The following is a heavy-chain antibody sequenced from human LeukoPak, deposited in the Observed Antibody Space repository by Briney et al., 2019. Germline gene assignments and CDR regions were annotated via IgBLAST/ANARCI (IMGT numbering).Heavy chain of an antibody. CDR1: GYTFTSYA. V-gene: IGHV1-3*01. D-gene: IGHD1-26*01. Sequence: ASVKVSCKASGYTFTSYAMHWVRQAPGQRLEWMGWINAGNGNTKYSQKFQERVTITRDMSTSTAYMELSSLRSEDTAVYYCAADLGGSYRYYFDYWGQGTLVTVSS. CDR3: AADLGGSYRYYFDY. J-gene: IGHJ4*02. CDR2: INAGNGNT.